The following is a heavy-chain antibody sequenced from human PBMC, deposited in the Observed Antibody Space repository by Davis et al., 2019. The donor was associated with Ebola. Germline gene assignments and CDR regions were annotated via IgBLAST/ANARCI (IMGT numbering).Heavy chain of an antibody. CDR3: ARAQFPTTSDH. CDR1: GYTFTSYG. D-gene: IGHD1-1*01. J-gene: IGHJ4*02. Sequence: GESLKISCKASGYTFTSYGITWVRQAPGQGLEWMGWMNPHNGNTNYAQNVQGRVIMTSDTATTTAYMEVGSLRSDDTAVYYCARAQFPTTSDHWGQGTLVTVSS. V-gene: IGHV1-18*04. CDR2: MNPHNGNT.